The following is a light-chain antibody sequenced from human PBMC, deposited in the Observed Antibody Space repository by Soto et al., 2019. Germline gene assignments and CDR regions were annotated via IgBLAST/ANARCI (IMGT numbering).Light chain of an antibody. J-gene: IGKJ4*01. Sequence: EIVLTQSPGTLSLSPGERATLSCRASQSVSSSYLAWYQQKPGQAPRLLIYGASSRATGIPDRFSGSGSGTDFTLTISRLEPEDFAVYYCQQYGRSPTFGGGT. V-gene: IGKV3-20*01. CDR3: QQYGRSPT. CDR1: QSVSSSY. CDR2: GAS.